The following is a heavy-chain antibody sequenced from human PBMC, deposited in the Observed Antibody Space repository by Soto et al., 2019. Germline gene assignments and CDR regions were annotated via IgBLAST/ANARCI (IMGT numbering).Heavy chain of an antibody. CDR3: VSWVYAHFDY. D-gene: IGHD2-8*01. J-gene: IGHJ4*02. Sequence: PGGSRRLSCAASGLTLTTHAMTWAPQAPGKGLEGVATLNPMGSNTHYADSLKGRFTIYRDNSMNTVDLQMNDRRAEDTALYYFVSWVYAHFDYWGQGTLVTVSS. CDR2: LNPMGSNT. V-gene: IGHV3-23*01. CDR1: GLTLTTHA.